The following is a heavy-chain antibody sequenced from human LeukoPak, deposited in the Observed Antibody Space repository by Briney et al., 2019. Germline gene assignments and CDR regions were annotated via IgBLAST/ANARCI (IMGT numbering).Heavy chain of an antibody. V-gene: IGHV3-23*01. CDR2: ISGSGGST. Sequence: GGSLRLSCAASRFTFSSNVMSWVRKAPGKGLEWVSTISGSGGSTDYADSVKGRFTISRDNAKNSLYLQMNSLRDEDTAVYYCARGSAIAVAGKNSDYWGQGTLVTVSS. D-gene: IGHD6-19*01. CDR1: RFTFSSNV. J-gene: IGHJ4*02. CDR3: ARGSAIAVAGKNSDY.